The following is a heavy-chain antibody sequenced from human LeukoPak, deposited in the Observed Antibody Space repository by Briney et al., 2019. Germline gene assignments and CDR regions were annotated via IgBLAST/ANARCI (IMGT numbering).Heavy chain of an antibody. CDR1: EFTFNNNG. CDR2: ISGSGGST. Sequence: PGGSLRLSCAASEFTFNNNGMHWVRQAPGKGLEWVSAISGSGGSTYYADSVKGRFTISRDNSKNTLHLQMNSLRAQDTAVYYCAKDYDYVWGSYVANDYWGQGNLVTVSS. CDR3: AKDYDYVWGSYVANDY. J-gene: IGHJ4*02. D-gene: IGHD3-16*01. V-gene: IGHV3-23*01.